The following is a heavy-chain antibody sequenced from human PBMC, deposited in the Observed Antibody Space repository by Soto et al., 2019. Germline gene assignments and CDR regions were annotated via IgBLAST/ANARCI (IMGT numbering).Heavy chain of an antibody. Sequence: EVQLVESGGGLVKPGGSLRLSCAASGFTFSSYSMNWVRQAPGKGLEWVSSISSSSSYIYYADSVKGRFTISRDNAKNSLYLQMNSLRAEDTAVYYCAGVIVVVVAATPYYYGMDVWGQGTTVTVSS. CDR1: GFTFSSYS. CDR2: ISSSSSYI. D-gene: IGHD2-15*01. V-gene: IGHV3-21*01. J-gene: IGHJ6*02. CDR3: AGVIVVVVAATPYYYGMDV.